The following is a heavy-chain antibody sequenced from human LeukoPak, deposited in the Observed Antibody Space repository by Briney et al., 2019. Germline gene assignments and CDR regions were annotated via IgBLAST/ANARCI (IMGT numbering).Heavy chain of an antibody. CDR1: GGTFSSYA. D-gene: IGHD5-24*01. Sequence: GASVKVSCKASGGTFSSYAISWVRQAPGQGLEWMGGIIPIFGTANYAQKFQGRVTITTDESTSTAYMELSSLRSEDTAVYYCARDRVEMATITGPFGYWGQGTLVTVSS. CDR3: ARDRVEMATITGPFGY. V-gene: IGHV1-69*05. J-gene: IGHJ4*02. CDR2: IIPIFGTA.